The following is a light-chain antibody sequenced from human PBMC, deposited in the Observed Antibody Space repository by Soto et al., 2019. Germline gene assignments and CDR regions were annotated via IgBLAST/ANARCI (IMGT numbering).Light chain of an antibody. CDR3: QQYGSSPWWT. CDR1: QSVSSSY. Sequence: IVLTQSPGTLSLSPGERATLSCRASQSVSSSYLSWYQQKPGQAPRLLIYGASSRATGIPDRFSGSGSGTDFTLTISRLEPEDFAVYYCQQYGSSPWWTFGQGTKVA. CDR2: GAS. J-gene: IGKJ1*01. V-gene: IGKV3-20*01.